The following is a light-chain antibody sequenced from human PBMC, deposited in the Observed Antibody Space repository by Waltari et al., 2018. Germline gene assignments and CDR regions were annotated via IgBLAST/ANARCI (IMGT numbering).Light chain of an antibody. CDR3: QSYDTNWGV. CDR1: SSNIGAGFD. Sequence: TGNSSNIGAGFDVHWFQQLPGTAPKLLIYDNIHRPSGVPYRFSGSKSDTSASLVITGLQAEDEAYYYCQSYDTNWGVFGGGTKLTVL. J-gene: IGLJ2*01. CDR2: DNI. V-gene: IGLV1-40*01.